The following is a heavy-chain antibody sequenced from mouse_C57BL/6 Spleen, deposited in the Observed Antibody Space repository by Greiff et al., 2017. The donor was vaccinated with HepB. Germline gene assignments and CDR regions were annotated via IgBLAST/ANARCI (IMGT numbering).Heavy chain of an antibody. D-gene: IGHD3-2*02. CDR1: GFNIKDYY. CDR2: IDPEDGDT. CDR3: TTCHSSGYRFAY. Sequence: VQLKESGAELVRPGASVKLSCTASGFNIKDYYMHWVKQRPEQGLEWIGRIDPEDGDTEYAPKFQGKATMIADTSSNTAYLQLSSLTSEDTAVYYCTTCHSSGYRFAYWGQGTLVTVSA. V-gene: IGHV14-1*01. J-gene: IGHJ3*01.